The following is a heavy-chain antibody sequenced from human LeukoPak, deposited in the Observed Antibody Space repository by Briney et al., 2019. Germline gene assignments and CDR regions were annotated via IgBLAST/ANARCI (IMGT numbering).Heavy chain of an antibody. D-gene: IGHD2-2*01. CDR3: AKGPTSYYYYYMDV. CDR2: IRYDGSNK. CDR1: GFTFSSYG. J-gene: IGHJ6*03. V-gene: IGHV3-30*02. Sequence: PGGSLRLSCAASGFTFSSYGMHWVRQAPGKGLEWVAFIRYDGSNKYYADSVKGRFTISRDNSKNTLYLQMNSLRPEDTAVYYCAKGPTSYYYYYMDVWGKGTTVTVSS.